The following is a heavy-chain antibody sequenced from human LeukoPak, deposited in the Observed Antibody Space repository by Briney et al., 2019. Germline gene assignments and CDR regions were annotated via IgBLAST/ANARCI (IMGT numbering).Heavy chain of an antibody. J-gene: IGHJ4*02. Sequence: SETLSLTCTVSGGSISRSYWSWIRQPPGKGLEWIGHIHDSGSTNYNPSLKSRVTISVDTSKNRFSLKLSSVTAADTAVYYCARDRREQYCSGGSCYSALGFFDYWGQGTLVTVSS. CDR3: ARDRREQYCSGGSCYSALGFFDY. CDR1: GGSISRSY. D-gene: IGHD2-15*01. CDR2: IHDSGST. V-gene: IGHV4-59*01.